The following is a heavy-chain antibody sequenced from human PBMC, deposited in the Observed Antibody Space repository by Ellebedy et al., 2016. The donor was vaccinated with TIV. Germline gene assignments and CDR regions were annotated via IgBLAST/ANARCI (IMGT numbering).Heavy chain of an antibody. CDR3: ATSPGSYYVWYFQH. CDR1: GYTFTGNY. CDR2: INPSSGGT. V-gene: IGHV1-2*02. J-gene: IGHJ1*01. Sequence: ASVKVSCKASGYTFTGNYMHWVRQAPGQGLEWMGWINPSSGGTNYAQKFQGRVTMTRDTSISTAYMELSRLRSEDTAVYYCATSPGSYYVWYFQHWGQGTLVTVSS. D-gene: IGHD1-26*01.